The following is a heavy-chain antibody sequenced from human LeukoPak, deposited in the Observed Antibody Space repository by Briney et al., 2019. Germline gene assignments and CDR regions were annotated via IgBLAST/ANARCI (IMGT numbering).Heavy chain of an antibody. CDR1: GYTFKNYG. J-gene: IGHJ3*01. CDR3: ARSLHGDSFDL. CDR2: INPYNGNT. V-gene: IGHV1-18*01. Sequence: ASVKVSCKASGYTFKNYGIAWVRQAPGQGLEWMGWINPYNGNTNYAQRLQGRVSMTTDTSTSTAYMEVRNLRSDDTAVYYCARSLHGDSFDLWGQGTMVTVSS.